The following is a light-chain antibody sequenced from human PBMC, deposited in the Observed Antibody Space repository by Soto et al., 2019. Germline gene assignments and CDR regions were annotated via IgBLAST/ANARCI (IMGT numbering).Light chain of an antibody. CDR1: QSIGGY. J-gene: IGKJ2*01. V-gene: IGKV3-11*01. Sequence: EIVLTQSPATLSLSPGERATLSCRASQSIGGYLAWYQQKPGQAPRLLISDASNRATGIPARFSGSGSGTDFPLTITSLEPEDFAVYYCQLRSNWPLYTFGQGTKLEIK. CDR3: QLRSNWPLYT. CDR2: DAS.